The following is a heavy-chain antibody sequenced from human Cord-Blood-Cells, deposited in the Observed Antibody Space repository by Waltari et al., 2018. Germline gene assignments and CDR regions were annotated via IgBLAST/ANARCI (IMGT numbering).Heavy chain of an antibody. CDR2: IYWDDDK. CDR3: AHRRVGWATYYFDY. V-gene: IGHV2-5*02. CDR1: GLSPSTSGVG. D-gene: IGHD6-19*01. Sequence: QITLKESGPTPVKPTQTLTLTCTFSGLSPSTSGVGVGWIRQPPGKALEWLALIYWDDDKRYSPSLKSRLTITKDTSKNQVVLTMTNMDPVDTATYYCAHRRVGWATYYFDYWGQGTLVTVSS. J-gene: IGHJ4*02.